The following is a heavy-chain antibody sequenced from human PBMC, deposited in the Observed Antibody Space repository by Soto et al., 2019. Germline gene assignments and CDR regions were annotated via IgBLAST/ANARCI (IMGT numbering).Heavy chain of an antibody. V-gene: IGHV1-69*13. CDR1: GGTFSSYA. D-gene: IGHD6-19*01. CDR2: IIPIFGTA. Sequence: SVKVSCKASGGTFSSYAISWVRQAPGQGLEWMGGIIPIFGTANYAQKFQGRVTITADESTSTAYMELSSLRSEDTAVYYCARDRAAIAVAGLATWFDPWGQGTLVTVSS. CDR3: ARDRAAIAVAGLATWFDP. J-gene: IGHJ5*02.